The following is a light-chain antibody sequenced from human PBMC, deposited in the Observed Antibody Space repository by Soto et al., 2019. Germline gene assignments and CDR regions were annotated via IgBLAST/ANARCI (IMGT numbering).Light chain of an antibody. J-gene: IGLJ3*02. CDR3: QSYDSSLRGWV. CDR2: GDS. CDR1: SSNIGENYD. Sequence: QAVVTQPPSVSGAPGQRVTISCTGSSSNIGENYDVHWYQHLPGTAPKLLISGDSNRPSGVPDRFSGSKSGTSASLGITGLQAEDEADYYCQSYDSSLRGWVFGGGTKLTVL. V-gene: IGLV1-40*01.